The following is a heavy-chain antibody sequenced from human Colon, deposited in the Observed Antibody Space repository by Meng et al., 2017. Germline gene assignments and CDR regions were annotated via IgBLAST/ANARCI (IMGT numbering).Heavy chain of an antibody. CDR2: IYYTGST. D-gene: IGHD6-13*01. CDR1: GGPITSSSYY. CDR3: ARAPPISAPGIWYFDL. V-gene: IGHV4-39*07. J-gene: IGHJ2*01. Sequence: LQLRESGPGLVKPSGTLSLTCTVSGGPITSSSYYWGWIRQPPGEGLEWIGNIYYTGSTYYNTSLKSRVSISLDTSKTHFSLKLSSVTAADTAVYYCARAPPISAPGIWYFDLWGRGTLVTVSS.